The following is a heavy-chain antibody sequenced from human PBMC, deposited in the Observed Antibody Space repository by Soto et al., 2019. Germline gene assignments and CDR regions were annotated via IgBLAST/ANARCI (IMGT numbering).Heavy chain of an antibody. J-gene: IGHJ1*01. D-gene: IGHD1-26*01. CDR3: ARVLSIVGFPQH. CDR1: GYTFTIYG. CDR2: ISAYNGNT. V-gene: IGHV1-18*01. Sequence: ASVKVSCKASGYTFTIYGSIWVRQAPGQGLEWMGWISAYNGNTNYAQKLQGRVTMTTDTSTSTAYMELRSLRSDDTAVYYCARVLSIVGFPQHWGQGTLVTVSS.